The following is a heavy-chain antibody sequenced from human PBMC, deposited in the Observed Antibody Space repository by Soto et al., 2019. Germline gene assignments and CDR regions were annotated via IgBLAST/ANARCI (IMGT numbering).Heavy chain of an antibody. CDR2: IYYSGST. V-gene: IGHV4-39*01. CDR3: ARHVWSSYWFDP. Sequence: KASETLSLTCTVSGGSIGSSSYYWGWIRQPPGKGLEWIGSIYYSGSTYYNPSLKSRVTISVDTSKNQFSLKLSSVTAADTAVYYCARHVWSSYWFDPWGQGTLVTVSS. D-gene: IGHD2-8*01. J-gene: IGHJ5*02. CDR1: GGSIGSSSYY.